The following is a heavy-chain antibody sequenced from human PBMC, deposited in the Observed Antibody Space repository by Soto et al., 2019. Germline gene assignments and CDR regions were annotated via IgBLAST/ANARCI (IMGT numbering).Heavy chain of an antibody. J-gene: IGHJ3*01. D-gene: IGHD6-6*01. CDR1: GFTFGSYS. Sequence: GGSLRLSCAASGFTFGSYSMSWVRQAPGKGLEWVSAISSRGSSTFYPDSVKGRFTISRDNSKNTLFLQMNSLRAEDTAVYYCTNRKLPTRPWGPAFDVWGQGTMVTVSS. V-gene: IGHV3-23*01. CDR3: TNRKLPTRPWGPAFDV. CDR2: ISSRGSST.